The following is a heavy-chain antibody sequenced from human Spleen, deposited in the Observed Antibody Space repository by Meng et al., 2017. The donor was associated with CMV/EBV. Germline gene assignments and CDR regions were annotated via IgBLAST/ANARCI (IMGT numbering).Heavy chain of an antibody. CDR3: AKDMVRGLGIAAAGRLGIFDH. Sequence: GGSLRLSCAASGFSFDDYAMHWVRQAPGEGLEWVSGINWNSGIIEYADSVKGRFTISRDNAKKSLYLQMNNLRVDDMALYYCAKDMVRGLGIAAAGRLGIFDHWGQGALVTVS. D-gene: IGHD6-13*01. J-gene: IGHJ4*02. V-gene: IGHV3-9*03. CDR2: INWNSGII. CDR1: GFSFDDYA.